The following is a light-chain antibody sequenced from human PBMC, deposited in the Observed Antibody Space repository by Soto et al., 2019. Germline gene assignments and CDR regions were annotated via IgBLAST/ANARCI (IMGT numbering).Light chain of an antibody. CDR2: GAS. J-gene: IGKJ1*01. CDR3: QHYTSSPLT. V-gene: IGKV3-20*01. CDR1: QSISSNY. Sequence: EILLTQSPGTLSLSPGERATLSCRASQSISSNYLAWYQQKPGQTPRLLIYGASSRATGVPDRFSSSGSGTDFTLTISRLEPEDFAVYFCQHYTSSPLTFGQGTKVDNK.